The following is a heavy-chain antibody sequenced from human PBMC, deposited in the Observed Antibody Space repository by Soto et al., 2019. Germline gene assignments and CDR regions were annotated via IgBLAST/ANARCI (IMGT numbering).Heavy chain of an antibody. CDR1: GFTFSSYS. V-gene: IGHV3-21*01. J-gene: IGHJ6*02. D-gene: IGHD2-15*01. CDR3: ARDHRYCSGSSCRPYYYYYGMDV. Sequence: GGSLRLSCAASGFTFSSYSMNWVRQAPGRGLEWVAAISGTSDYIYYADSVKGRFTISRDNAKTSLYIQMNSLRAEDTAVYYCARDHRYCSGSSCRPYYYYYGMDVWGQGTTVAVSS. CDR2: ISGTSDYI.